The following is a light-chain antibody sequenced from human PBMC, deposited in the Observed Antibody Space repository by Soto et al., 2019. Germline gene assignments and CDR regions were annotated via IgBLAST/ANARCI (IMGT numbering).Light chain of an antibody. CDR1: QSVSSNK. CDR3: QQYGTSPPGLT. V-gene: IGKV3-20*01. Sequence: EIVLTQSPGTLSLSPGERATLSCSASQSVSSNKLAWFQQKPGQAPRLLICGASSRATGIPDRFSGSGSGTDFTLAFSRVEHEDFAVYNCQQYGTSPPGLTFGGGTKVEIK. J-gene: IGKJ4*01. CDR2: GAS.